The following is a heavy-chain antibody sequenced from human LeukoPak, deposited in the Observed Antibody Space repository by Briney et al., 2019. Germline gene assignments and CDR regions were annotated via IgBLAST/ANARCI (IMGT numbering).Heavy chain of an antibody. CDR2: ISSSSSYI. J-gene: IGHJ4*02. CDR3: ASGGIVGLFDY. Sequence: GGSLRLSCAASGFTFSSYSMNWVRQAPGKGLEWVSSISSSSSYISCADSVKGRFTISRDNAKNSLYLQMNSLRAEDTAVYYCASGGIVGLFDYWGQGTLVTVSS. V-gene: IGHV3-21*01. D-gene: IGHD3-22*01. CDR1: GFTFSSYS.